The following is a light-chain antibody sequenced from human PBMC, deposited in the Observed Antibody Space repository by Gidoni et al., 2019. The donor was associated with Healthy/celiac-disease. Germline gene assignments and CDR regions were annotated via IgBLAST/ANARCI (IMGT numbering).Light chain of an antibody. J-gene: IGKJ2*01. V-gene: IGKV3-15*01. CDR2: GAS. Sequence: EIVMTQSPATLSVSPGERATLSCRASQSVSSNLAWYQQKPGQAPRLLSYGASTRATGIPARFSGSGSGTEFTLTISSLQSEDFAVYDCQQYNNWPRMYTFGQGTKLEIK. CDR3: QQYNNWPRMYT. CDR1: QSVSSN.